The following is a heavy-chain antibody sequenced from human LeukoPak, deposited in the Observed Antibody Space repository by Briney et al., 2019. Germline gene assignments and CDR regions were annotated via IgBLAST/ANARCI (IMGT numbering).Heavy chain of an antibody. CDR3: ARDGQNDWYFQN. CDR2: IYHSGST. J-gene: IGHJ1*01. CDR1: GYSISSGYY. V-gene: IGHV4-38-2*02. D-gene: IGHD1-1*01. Sequence: SETLSLTCTDSGYSISSGYYWGWIRQPPGKGLEWIGIIYHSGSTYYNPSLKSRVTISVDTSKNQLSLKLSSVTAADTAVYYCARDGQNDWYFQNWGQGTLVTVSS.